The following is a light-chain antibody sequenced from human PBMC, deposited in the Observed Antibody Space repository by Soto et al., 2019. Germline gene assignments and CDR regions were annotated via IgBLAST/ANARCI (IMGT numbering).Light chain of an antibody. CDR2: GAS. CDR3: QQYGDSIT. J-gene: IGKJ4*01. CDR1: QSVSSSY. Sequence: ELVLTPSPGTLSLSPGARSTLSGRASQSVSSSYLAWYQQKPGQAPRLLIYGASSRATGIPDRFSGGGSGTDFTPTISRLEPVDFAVYYCQQYGDSITFADGTKVDI. V-gene: IGKV3-20*01.